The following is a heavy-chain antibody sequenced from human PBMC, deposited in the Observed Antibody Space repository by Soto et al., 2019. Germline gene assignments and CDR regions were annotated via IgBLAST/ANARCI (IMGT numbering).Heavy chain of an antibody. CDR1: GYTFTSYG. CDR3: ARDLRAAGMGRHNYHNWFDP. J-gene: IGHJ5*02. V-gene: IGHV1-18*04. Sequence: GASVKVSCKASGYTFTSYGISWVRQAPGQGLEWMGWISAYNGNTNYAQKLQGRVTMTTDTSTSTAYMELRSLRSDDTAVYYCARDLRAAGMGRHNYHNWFDPWGQGTLVTVSS. CDR2: ISAYNGNT. D-gene: IGHD6-25*01.